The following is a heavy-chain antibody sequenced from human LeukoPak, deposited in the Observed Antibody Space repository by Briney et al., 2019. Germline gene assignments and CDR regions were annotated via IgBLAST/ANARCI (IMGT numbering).Heavy chain of an antibody. CDR1: GYTFNRYS. CDR2: ISGSGDST. Sequence: GGSLRLSCAASGYTFNRYSMSWVRQAPGKGLEWVSAISGSGDSTYYANSVKGRFTISRDSSKNTLYLQMNSLKVEDTALYYCAKGAGPRPPYYYGVDVRGLGTTLTVSS. CDR3: AKGAGPRPPYYYGVDV. J-gene: IGHJ6*02. D-gene: IGHD6-6*01. V-gene: IGHV3-23*01.